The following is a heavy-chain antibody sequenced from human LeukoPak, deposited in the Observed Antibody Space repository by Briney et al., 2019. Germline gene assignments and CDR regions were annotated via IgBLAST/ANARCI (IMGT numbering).Heavy chain of an antibody. CDR2: ISSSSSYI. CDR3: ARDQVAAAGTPIDY. V-gene: IGHV3-21*01. Sequence: GGSLRLSCAASGFTSSSYSMNWVRQAPGKGLEWVSSISSSSSYIYYADSVKGRFTISRDNAKNSLYLQMNSLRAEDTAVYYCARDQVAAAGTPIDYWGQRTLVTVSS. CDR1: GFTSSSYS. D-gene: IGHD6-13*01. J-gene: IGHJ4*02.